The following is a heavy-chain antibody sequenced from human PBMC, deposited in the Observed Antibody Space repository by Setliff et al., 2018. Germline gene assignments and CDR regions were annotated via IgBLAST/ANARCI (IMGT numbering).Heavy chain of an antibody. CDR1: GGTFSSYA. CDR3: AKDGGEVY. D-gene: IGHD2-21*01. J-gene: IGHJ4*02. V-gene: IGHV1-2*06. CDR2: INPNSGGT. Sequence: ASVKVSCKASGGTFSSYAIHWVRQAPGQGLEWMGRINPNSGGTNYAQKFQGRVTMTRDTSISTAYMELSRLTSDDTAVYYCAKDGGEVYWGQGTLVTVS.